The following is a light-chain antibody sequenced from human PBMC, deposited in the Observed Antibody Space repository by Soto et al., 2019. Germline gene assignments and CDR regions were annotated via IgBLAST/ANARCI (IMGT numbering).Light chain of an antibody. V-gene: IGKV3-11*01. CDR2: DAS. CDR1: QSVSSY. Sequence: EIVLTQSPATLSLSPGERATLSCRASQSVSSYLAWYQKKPGQAPRLLIYDASNRATGIPARFSGSGSVTDFTLNISSLDPEDFAVYYCQQRSDWPSTFGEGTSVEIK. J-gene: IGKJ4*01. CDR3: QQRSDWPST.